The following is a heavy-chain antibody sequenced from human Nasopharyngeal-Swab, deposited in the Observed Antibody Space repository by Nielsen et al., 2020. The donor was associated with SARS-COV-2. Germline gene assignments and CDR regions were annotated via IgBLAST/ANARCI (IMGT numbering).Heavy chain of an antibody. V-gene: IGHV3-23*01. CDR2: ISELGTGI. J-gene: IGHJ4*02. CDR3: TRGLTGHIVQWNPSPY. Sequence: GESLKISCAASGFSITTYAMTSVRQAPGKGLEWISGISELGTGIYYADSVWGRLTISRDTSKNTVYLQMNTLRADDTALYFCTRGLTGHIVQWNPSPYWGQGTLVTVSS. D-gene: IGHD1-14*01. CDR1: GFSITTYA.